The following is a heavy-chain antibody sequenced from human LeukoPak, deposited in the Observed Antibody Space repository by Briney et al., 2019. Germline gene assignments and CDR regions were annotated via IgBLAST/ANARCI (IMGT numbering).Heavy chain of an antibody. CDR3: ARGVYIAAAQYGY. D-gene: IGHD6-13*01. CDR2: IYYSGTT. V-gene: IGHV4-59*01. Sequence: SETLSLTCTVSGGSISSYYWSWIRQPPGKGLEWIGYIYYSGTTNYNPSLKSRVTISVDTSKSQFSLKLSSVTAADTAVYYCARGVYIAAAQYGYWGQGTLATVSS. CDR1: GGSISSYY. J-gene: IGHJ4*02.